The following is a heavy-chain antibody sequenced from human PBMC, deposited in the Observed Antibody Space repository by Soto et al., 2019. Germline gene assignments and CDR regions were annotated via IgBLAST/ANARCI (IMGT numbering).Heavy chain of an antibody. CDR2: IYYSGST. CDR3: ARARPSSYGSGSYPPLHYYYYGMDV. V-gene: IGHV4-59*01. CDR1: GGSISSYY. Sequence: PSETLSLTCTVSGGSISSYYWSWIRQPPGKGLEWIGYIYYSGSTNYNPSLKSRVTISVDTSKNQFSLKLSSVTAADTAMYYCARARPSSYGSGSYPPLHYYYYGMDVWGQGTTVTVSS. D-gene: IGHD3-10*01. J-gene: IGHJ6*02.